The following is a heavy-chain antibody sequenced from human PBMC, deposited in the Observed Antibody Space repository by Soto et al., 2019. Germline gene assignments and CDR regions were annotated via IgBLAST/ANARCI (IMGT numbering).Heavy chain of an antibody. V-gene: IGHV4-28*01. D-gene: IGHD1-26*01. J-gene: IGHJ4*02. Sequence: SETLSPTLAVSGYSLSSPHWWGWIRQPPGRGLEWIGYIYYSGTTYYNPSLKSRVTMSVDTSKNQFSLKLTSVTAVDTAVYYCARREIQGPIDYWGQGTLVTVSS. CDR1: GYSLSSPHW. CDR3: ARREIQGPIDY. CDR2: IYYSGTT.